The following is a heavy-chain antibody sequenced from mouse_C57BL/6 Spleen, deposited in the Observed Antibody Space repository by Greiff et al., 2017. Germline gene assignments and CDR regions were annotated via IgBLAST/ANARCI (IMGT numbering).Heavy chain of an antibody. CDR1: GFTFSSYG. D-gene: IGHD1-1*01. CDR3: ARQGTTVVGGGFDY. J-gene: IGHJ2*01. V-gene: IGHV5-6*01. Sequence: EVQRVESGGDLVKPGGSLKLSCAASGFTFSSYGMSWVRQTPDKRLEWVATISSGGSYTYYPDSVKGRFTISRDNAKNTLYLQMSSLKSEDTAMYYCARQGTTVVGGGFDYWGQGTTLTVSS. CDR2: ISSGGSYT.